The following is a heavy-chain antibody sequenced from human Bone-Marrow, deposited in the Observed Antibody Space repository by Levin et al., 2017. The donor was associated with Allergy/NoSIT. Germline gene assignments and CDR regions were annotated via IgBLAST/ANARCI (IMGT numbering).Heavy chain of an antibody. V-gene: IGHV1-2*06. J-gene: IGHJ4*02. Sequence: ASVKVSCKASGYTFTGYYMHWVRQAPGQGLEWMGRINPNSGGTNYAQKFQGRVTMTRDTSISTAYMELSRLRSDDTAVYYCARVYSSSWSKIYAYWGQGTLVTVSS. CDR3: ARVYSSSWSKIYAY. D-gene: IGHD6-13*01. CDR2: INPNSGGT. CDR1: GYTFTGYY.